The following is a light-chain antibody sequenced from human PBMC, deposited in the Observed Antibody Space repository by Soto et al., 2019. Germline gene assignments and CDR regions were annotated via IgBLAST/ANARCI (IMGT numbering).Light chain of an antibody. CDR2: DAS. Sequence: DIQMTQSPSTLSASVGDRVTITCRASQSISTWLAWYQQKPGKAPKVLLYDASSLKSGVPTRFGCSGSGTEFTLTIRSVQPDDYAIYYCQQYKNYLTFGPGTKVDIK. V-gene: IGKV1-5*01. J-gene: IGKJ3*01. CDR3: QQYKNYLT. CDR1: QSISTW.